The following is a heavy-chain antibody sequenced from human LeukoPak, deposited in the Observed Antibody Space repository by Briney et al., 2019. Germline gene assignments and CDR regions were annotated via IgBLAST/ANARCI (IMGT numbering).Heavy chain of an antibody. Sequence: GGSLRLSCAASGFTFSSYEMNWVRQAPGKGLEWVSYISSSGSTIYYADSVKGRFTISRDNAKNSLCLQMNSLRAEDTAVYYCARGSYRPDYWGQGTLVTVSS. CDR2: ISSSGSTI. V-gene: IGHV3-48*03. CDR1: GFTFSSYE. D-gene: IGHD1-26*01. CDR3: ARGSYRPDY. J-gene: IGHJ4*02.